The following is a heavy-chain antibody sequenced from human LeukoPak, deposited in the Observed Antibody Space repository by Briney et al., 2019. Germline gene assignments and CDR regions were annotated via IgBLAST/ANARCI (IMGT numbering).Heavy chain of an antibody. Sequence: GGSLRLSCAASGFTFSSYGMHWVRQAPGKGLEWVAFIRYDGSNKYYADSVKGRFTISRDNSKNTLYLQMNSLRAEDTAVYYCAKCPSDRTSLTWFDPWGQGTLVTVSS. D-gene: IGHD2-2*01. CDR1: GFTFSSYG. CDR3: AKCPSDRTSLTWFDP. V-gene: IGHV3-30*02. J-gene: IGHJ5*02. CDR2: IRYDGSNK.